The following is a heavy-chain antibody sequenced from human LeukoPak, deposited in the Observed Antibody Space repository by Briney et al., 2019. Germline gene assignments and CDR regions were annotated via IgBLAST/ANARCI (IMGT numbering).Heavy chain of an antibody. D-gene: IGHD4-17*01. CDR2: INHSGST. CDR1: GGSFSGYY. J-gene: IGHJ3*02. V-gene: IGHV4-34*01. Sequence: PSETLSLTCAVYGGSFSGYYWSWIRQPPGKGLEWIGEINHSGSTNYNPSLKSRVTISVDTSKNQFSLKLSSVTAAGTAVYYCARPRGYDYGAFDIWGQGTMVTVSS. CDR3: ARPRGYDYGAFDI.